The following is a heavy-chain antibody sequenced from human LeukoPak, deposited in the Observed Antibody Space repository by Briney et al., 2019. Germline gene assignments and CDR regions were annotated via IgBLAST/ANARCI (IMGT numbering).Heavy chain of an antibody. CDR1: GFIFRNYE. D-gene: IGHD3-22*01. J-gene: IGHJ4*02. V-gene: IGHV3-30*04. CDR2: ISSDERNE. Sequence: GGSLRLSCAASGFIFRNYEMYWVRQAPGKGLEWVAVISSDERNEYYADSVKGRFTISRDNSKNTLYLQMNSLRAEDTALYYCVREGYYSHSSGYTSYYFDYWGQGTLVTVSS. CDR3: VREGYYSHSSGYTSYYFDY.